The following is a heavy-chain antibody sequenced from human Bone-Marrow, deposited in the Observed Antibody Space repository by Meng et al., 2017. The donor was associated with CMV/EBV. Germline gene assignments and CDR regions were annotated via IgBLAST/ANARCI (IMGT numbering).Heavy chain of an antibody. J-gene: IGHJ4*02. CDR3: ARGLGSGSYSDY. Sequence: SQTLSLTCAISGDSVSSKSVAWNWIRQSPSRGLEWLGRTYYRSTWYNDYALSVESRIRINPDTSKNQFSLQLSSVTAADTAVYYCARGLGSGSYSDYWGQGTLVTVSS. CDR2: TYYRSTWYN. D-gene: IGHD3-10*01. CDR1: GDSVSSKSVA. V-gene: IGHV6-1*01.